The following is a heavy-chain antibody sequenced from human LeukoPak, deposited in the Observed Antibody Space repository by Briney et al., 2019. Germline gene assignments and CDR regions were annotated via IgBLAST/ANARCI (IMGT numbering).Heavy chain of an antibody. CDR1: GGSISSSNW. CDR2: IYHSGST. V-gene: IGHV4-4*02. J-gene: IGHJ6*02. Sequence: SETLSLTCAVSGGSISSSNWWSWVRQPPGKGLEWIGEIYHSGSTNYNPSLKSRVTISVDTSKNQFSLKLSSVTAADTAVYYCARGAYYYYYGMDVWGQGTTVTVSS. CDR3: ARGAYYYYYGMDV.